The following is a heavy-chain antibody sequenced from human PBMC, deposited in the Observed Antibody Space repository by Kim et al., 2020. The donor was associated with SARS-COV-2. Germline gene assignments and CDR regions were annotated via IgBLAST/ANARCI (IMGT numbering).Heavy chain of an antibody. CDR1: GFTFTSSA. CDR3: ASEGIVATTSRFDY. D-gene: IGHD5-12*01. CDR2: IVVGSGNT. J-gene: IGHJ4*02. Sequence: SVKVSCKASGFTFTSSAVQWVRQARGQRLEWIGWIVVGSGNTAYAQKFQERVTITRDMSTSTAYMELSSLRSEYTAVYYCASEGIVATTSRFDYWGQGTLVTVSS. V-gene: IGHV1-58*01.